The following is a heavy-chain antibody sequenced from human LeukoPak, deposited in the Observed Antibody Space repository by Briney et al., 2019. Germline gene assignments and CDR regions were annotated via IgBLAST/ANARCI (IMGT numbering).Heavy chain of an antibody. V-gene: IGHV3-33*01. CDR3: ARGVSSGYSYGSLMDV. D-gene: IGHD5-18*01. CDR1: GFTFSSYG. CDR2: IWYDGSNK. J-gene: IGHJ6*02. Sequence: GGSLRLTCAASGFTFSSYGMHWVRQAPGKGLEWVAVIWYDGSNKYYADSVKGRFTIYRDNSKNTLYLQMNSLRAEDTAVYYCARGVSSGYSYGSLMDVWGQGTTVTVSS.